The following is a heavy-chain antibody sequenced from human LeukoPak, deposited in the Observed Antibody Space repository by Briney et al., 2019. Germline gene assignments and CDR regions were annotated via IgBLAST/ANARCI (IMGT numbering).Heavy chain of an antibody. CDR2: IYYSGST. J-gene: IGHJ4*02. Sequence: SETLSLTCTVSGGSISGGDYYWRWIRQPPGKGLEWIGYIYYSGSTYYNPSLKSRVTISVDTSKNQFSLKLSSVTAADTAVYYCARWAVTVYSGSYLDYWGQGTLVTVSS. CDR1: GGSISGGDYY. CDR3: ARWAVTVYSGSYLDY. D-gene: IGHD1-26*01. V-gene: IGHV4-30-4*01.